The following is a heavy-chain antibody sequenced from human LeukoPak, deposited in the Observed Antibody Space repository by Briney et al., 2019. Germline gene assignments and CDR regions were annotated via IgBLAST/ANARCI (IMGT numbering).Heavy chain of an antibody. CDR2: INPNSGGT. CDR3: ARNGIAVAGRGLYYYYYYMDV. D-gene: IGHD6-19*01. J-gene: IGHJ6*03. V-gene: IGHV1-2*02. CDR1: GYTFTSYY. Sequence: ASVKVSCKASGYTFTSYYMHWVRQAPGQGLEWMGWINPNSGGTNYAQKFQGRVTMTRDTSISTAYMELSRLRSDDTAVYYCARNGIAVAGRGLYYYYYYMDVWGKGTTVTISS.